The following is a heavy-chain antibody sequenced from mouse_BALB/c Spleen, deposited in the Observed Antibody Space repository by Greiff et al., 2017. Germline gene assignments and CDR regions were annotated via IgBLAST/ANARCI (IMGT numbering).Heavy chain of an antibody. Sequence: QVQLQQPGAELVKPGASVKLSCKASGYTFTSYYMYWVKQRPGQGLEWIGGINPSNGGTHFNETFKSKATLTVDKSSSTAYMQLSSLTSEDSAVYYWTRYDYYGSSYAYAMDYWGQGTSVTVSA. CDR1: GYTFTSYY. CDR3: TRYDYYGSSYAYAMDY. V-gene: IGHV1S81*02. J-gene: IGHJ4*01. D-gene: IGHD1-1*01. CDR2: INPSNGGT.